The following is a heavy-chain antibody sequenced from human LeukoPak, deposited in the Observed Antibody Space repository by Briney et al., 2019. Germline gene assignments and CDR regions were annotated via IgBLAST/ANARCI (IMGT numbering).Heavy chain of an antibody. D-gene: IGHD3-22*01. CDR2: ISYDGSNK. Sequence: GRSLRLSCAASGFTFSSYAMHWVRQAPGKGLEWGAVISYDGSNKYYADSVKGRFTISRDNSKNTLYLQMNSLRAEDTAVFYCAREFDYYDSSGHFDYWGQGTLVTVSS. V-gene: IGHV3-30*04. CDR1: GFTFSSYA. J-gene: IGHJ4*02. CDR3: AREFDYYDSSGHFDY.